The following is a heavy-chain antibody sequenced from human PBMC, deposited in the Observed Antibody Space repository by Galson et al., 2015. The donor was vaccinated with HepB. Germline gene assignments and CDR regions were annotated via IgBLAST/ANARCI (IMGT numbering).Heavy chain of an antibody. CDR2: ISYSGGT. V-gene: IGHV4-59*01. Sequence: ETLSLTCTVSGGSINSYYWSWIRQPPGKGLEWIGYISYSGGTNYSPSLKSRVTISVDTSKNQFSLKLSSVTAADTAVYYCARIFSTYSMDVWGQGTTVTVSS. CDR1: GGSINSYY. CDR3: ARIFSTYSMDV. J-gene: IGHJ6*02.